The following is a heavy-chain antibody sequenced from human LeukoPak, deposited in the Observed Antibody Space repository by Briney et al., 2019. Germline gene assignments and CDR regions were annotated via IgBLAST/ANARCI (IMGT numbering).Heavy chain of an antibody. J-gene: IGHJ5*02. V-gene: IGHV4-4*07. CDR3: ARNAYSSSSFWFDP. Sequence: PSETLSLTCTVSGGSISSYYWGWIRQPAGKGLEWIGRIYTSGSTNYNPSLKSRVTISVDTSKNQFSLKLSSVTAADTAVYYCARNAYSSSSFWFDPWGQGTLVTVSS. D-gene: IGHD6-13*01. CDR2: IYTSGST. CDR1: GGSISSYY.